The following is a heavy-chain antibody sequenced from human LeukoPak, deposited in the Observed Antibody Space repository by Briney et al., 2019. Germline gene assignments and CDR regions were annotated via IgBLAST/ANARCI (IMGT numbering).Heavy chain of an antibody. CDR1: GFTFSSYS. D-gene: IGHD5-18*01. CDR3: ARYGYSYGYVDY. V-gene: IGHV3-21*01. J-gene: IGHJ4*02. Sequence: GGSLRLSCAASGFTFSSYSMNWVRQAPGKGLEWVSSISSSSSYIYYADSVKGRFTISRDNAKNSLYLQMNSLRAEDTAVYYCARYGYSYGYVDYWGQGTLVTVSS. CDR2: ISSSSSYI.